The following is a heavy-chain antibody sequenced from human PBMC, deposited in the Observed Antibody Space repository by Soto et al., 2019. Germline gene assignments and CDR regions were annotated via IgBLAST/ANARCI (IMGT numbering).Heavy chain of an antibody. V-gene: IGHV4-59*08. Sequence: QVQLQESGPGLVKPSETLSLTCTVSGGSITTYYCSWFRQPPVKGLEWIGYIQYNGYSAYNLSLKRRVTMSMDTSKTQFSLMLESVTATDTAVYYCARHGFGSLHGLVDVWGQGTTVIVSS. CDR3: ARHGFGSLHGLVDV. CDR2: IQYNGYS. J-gene: IGHJ6*02. D-gene: IGHD3-10*01. CDR1: GGSITTYY.